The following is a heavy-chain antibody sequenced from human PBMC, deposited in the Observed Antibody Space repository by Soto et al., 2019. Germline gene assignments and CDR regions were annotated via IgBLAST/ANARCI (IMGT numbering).Heavy chain of an antibody. CDR3: AKGQFYLRTIFPFDP. D-gene: IGHD3-3*01. Sequence: PGGSLRLSCAASGFTFSSYAMSWVRQAPGKGLEWVSAISGSGGSTYYADSVKGRFTISRDNSKNTLYLQMNSLRAEDTAVYYCAKGQFYLRTIFPFDPWGQGTLVTVSS. V-gene: IGHV3-23*01. CDR2: ISGSGGST. J-gene: IGHJ5*02. CDR1: GFTFSSYA.